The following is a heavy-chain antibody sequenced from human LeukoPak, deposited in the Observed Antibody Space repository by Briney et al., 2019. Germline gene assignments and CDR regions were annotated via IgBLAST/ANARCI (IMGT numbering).Heavy chain of an antibody. D-gene: IGHD2-2*01. V-gene: IGHV3-30*02. CDR3: AKGSYYCSSSSCPQYYYYMDV. J-gene: IGHJ6*03. Sequence: PGGSLRLSCAASGFTFNRYGMHWVRQAPGKGLEWVAFIRYDGSDKYYADSVKGRLTISRDNSKNTLYLQMSSLRAEDTAVYYCAKGSYYCSSSSCPQYYYYMDVWGKGTTVTVSS. CDR1: GFTFNRYG. CDR2: IRYDGSDK.